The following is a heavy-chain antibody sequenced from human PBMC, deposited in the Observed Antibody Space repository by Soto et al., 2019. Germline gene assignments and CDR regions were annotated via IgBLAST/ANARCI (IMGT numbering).Heavy chain of an antibody. CDR3: ARGIVLQRLVSSAFDV. CDR1: GYTFTSYY. Sequence: GASVKVSCKASGYTFTSYYMHWVRQAPGQGLEWMGIINPSHSGTSYAQKFQGRVTMTRDTSTSTVHMELSSLRSEDTAVYYCARGIVLQRLVSSAFDVWGQGTMGTGSS. J-gene: IGHJ3*01. CDR2: INPSHSGT. V-gene: IGHV1-46*01. D-gene: IGHD6-13*01.